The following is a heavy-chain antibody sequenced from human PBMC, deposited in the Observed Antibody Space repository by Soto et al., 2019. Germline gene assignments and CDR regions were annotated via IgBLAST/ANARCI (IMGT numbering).Heavy chain of an antibody. D-gene: IGHD3-3*01. CDR3: ARGGVSTRTFDY. Sequence: ESVKISFKGSGYNFSGYWIAWVRQIPGKGLELMGIIYPSDSDTRYRPSFQGQVTISADKSISSAYLQWSSLRASDTAMYYCARGGVSTRTFDYWGQGTPVSVSS. J-gene: IGHJ4*02. CDR1: GYNFSGYW. V-gene: IGHV5-51*01. CDR2: IYPSDSDT.